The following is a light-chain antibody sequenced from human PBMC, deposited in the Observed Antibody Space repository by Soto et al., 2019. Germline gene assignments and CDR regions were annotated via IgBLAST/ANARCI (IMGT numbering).Light chain of an antibody. CDR3: QHYNSYSEA. J-gene: IGKJ1*01. Sequence: DIQMTQSPSTLSGSVGNRVTITCRASQTISSWLAWYQQKTGKAPKIMIYKESTLKSGVPSRFSGSGSGTEFTLTISSLQPDDFATYYCQHYNSYSEAFGQGNKVDIK. CDR1: QTISSW. V-gene: IGKV1-5*03. CDR2: KES.